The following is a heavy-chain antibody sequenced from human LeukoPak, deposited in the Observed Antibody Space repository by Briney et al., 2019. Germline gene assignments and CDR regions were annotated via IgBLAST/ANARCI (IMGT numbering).Heavy chain of an antibody. CDR3: ARFWGTLGTSDY. D-gene: IGHD7-27*01. CDR1: GYTFTSYG. J-gene: IGHJ4*02. V-gene: IGHV1-18*01. Sequence: ASVTVSCKASGYTFTSYGISWVRQAPGQGLEWMGWINAYNGNTNYAQKLQGRVTMTTDTSTSSAYMELRSMRSDDTAVYYCARFWGTLGTSDYWGQGTLVTVSP. CDR2: INAYNGNT.